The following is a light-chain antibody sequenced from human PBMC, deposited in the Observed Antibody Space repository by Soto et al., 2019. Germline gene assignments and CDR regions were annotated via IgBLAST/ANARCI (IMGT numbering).Light chain of an antibody. CDR1: QSVSSSY. Sequence: EIVLTQSPGTLSLSPGERATLSCRARQSVSSSYLAWYQQKPGQAPRLLIYGASSRATVIPDRFSGSGSGTDFTLTISRLEPEDFAVYYCQQYGSSPPWTFGQGTKVDIK. J-gene: IGKJ1*01. CDR3: QQYGSSPPWT. CDR2: GAS. V-gene: IGKV3-20*01.